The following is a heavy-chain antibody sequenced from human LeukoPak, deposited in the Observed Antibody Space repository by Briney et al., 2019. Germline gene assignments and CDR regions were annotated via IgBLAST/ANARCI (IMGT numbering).Heavy chain of an antibody. J-gene: IGHJ4*02. V-gene: IGHV3-7*01. CDR1: GFTFSRYW. CDR3: ARDPMTYYYGSGSSSGY. CDR2: IKQDGSET. D-gene: IGHD3-10*01. Sequence: PGGPLRLSCAASGFTFSRYWMSWVRQAPGKGLEWVANIKQDGSETYYVDSVKGRFTISRDNAKNSLYLQINSLRAEDTAVYYCARDPMTYYYGSGSSSGYWGQGTLVTVSS.